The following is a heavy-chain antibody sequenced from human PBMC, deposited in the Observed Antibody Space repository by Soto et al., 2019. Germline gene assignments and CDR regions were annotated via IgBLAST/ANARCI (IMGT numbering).Heavy chain of an antibody. CDR2: MNPNSGNT. Sequence: ASVKVSCKASGYTFTSYDINWVRQATGQGLEWMGWMNPNSGNTGYAQKFQGRVTMTRNTSISTAYMELSSLRSEDTAVYYCARGDYYGSGSYADNWFDPWGQGTLVTVSS. J-gene: IGHJ5*02. V-gene: IGHV1-8*01. CDR3: ARGDYYGSGSYADNWFDP. D-gene: IGHD3-10*01. CDR1: GYTFTSYD.